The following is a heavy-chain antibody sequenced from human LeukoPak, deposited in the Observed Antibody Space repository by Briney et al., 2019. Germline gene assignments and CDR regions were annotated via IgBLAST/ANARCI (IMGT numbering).Heavy chain of an antibody. J-gene: IGHJ5*02. CDR2: TYYRSKWYN. D-gene: IGHD3-10*01. CDR3: ARGARKPGRVRGVLEWFDP. CDR1: GDSVSSNSAA. Sequence: SQTLSLTCAISGDSVSSNSAAWNWIRQSPSRGLEWLGRTYYRSKWYNDYAVSVKSRITINPDTSRNQFSLQLNSVTPEDTAVYYCARGARKPGRVRGVLEWFDPWGQGTLVTVSS. V-gene: IGHV6-1*01.